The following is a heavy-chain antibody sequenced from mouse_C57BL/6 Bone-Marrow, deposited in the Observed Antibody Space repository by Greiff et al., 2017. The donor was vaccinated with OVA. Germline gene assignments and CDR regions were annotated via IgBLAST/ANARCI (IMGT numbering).Heavy chain of an antibody. J-gene: IGHJ3*01. CDR2: ISSGSSTI. CDR1: GFTFSDYG. CDR3: ARIPGFAY. V-gene: IGHV5-17*01. Sequence: EVKLVESGGGLVKPGGSLKLSCAASGFTFSDYGMHWVRQAPEKGLEWVAYISSGSSTIYYADTVKGRFTISRDNAKNTLFLQMTSLRSEDTAMYYCARIPGFAYWGQGTLVTVSA.